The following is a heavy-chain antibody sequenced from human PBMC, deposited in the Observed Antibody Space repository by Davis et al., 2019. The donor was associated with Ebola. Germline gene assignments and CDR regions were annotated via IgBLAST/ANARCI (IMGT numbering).Heavy chain of an antibody. Sequence: GESLKISCAASGFTFSSYWMSWVRQAPGKGLEWVANIKQDGSEKYYVDSVKGRFTISRDNAKNSLYLQMNSLSAEDTAVYYCARDEFDDFWSGYYDYWGQGTLVTVSS. V-gene: IGHV3-7*03. D-gene: IGHD3-3*01. J-gene: IGHJ4*02. CDR3: ARDEFDDFWSGYYDY. CDR1: GFTFSSYW. CDR2: IKQDGSEK.